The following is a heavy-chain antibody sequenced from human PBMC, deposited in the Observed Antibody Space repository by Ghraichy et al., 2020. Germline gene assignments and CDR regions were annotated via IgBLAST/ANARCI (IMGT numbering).Heavy chain of an antibody. J-gene: IGHJ1*01. D-gene: IGHD3-22*01. V-gene: IGHV4-39*01. CDR1: GGSISSSSYY. Sequence: SETLSLTCTVSGGSISSSSYYWGWIRQPPGKGLEWIGSIYYSGSTYYKPSLKSRVTISVDTSKHQFSLRLRFGTAADTAVYYCARHVKALLHFGHPDHGGHGALVTVSS. CDR2: IYYSGST. CDR3: ARHVKALLHFGHPDH.